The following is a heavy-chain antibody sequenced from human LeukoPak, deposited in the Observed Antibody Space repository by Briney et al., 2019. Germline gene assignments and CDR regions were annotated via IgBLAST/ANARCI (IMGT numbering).Heavy chain of an antibody. J-gene: IGHJ5*02. V-gene: IGHV4-34*01. CDR3: ARGYCSSTSCPNWFDP. CDR2: INHSGST. D-gene: IGHD2-2*01. Sequence: SETLSLTCAVYGGSFSGYYWSWIRQPPGKGLEWIGEINHSGSTNYNPSLKSRVTISVDTSKNQFSLKLSRVTAADTAVYYCARGYCSSTSCPNWFDPWGQGTLVTVSS. CDR1: GGSFSGYY.